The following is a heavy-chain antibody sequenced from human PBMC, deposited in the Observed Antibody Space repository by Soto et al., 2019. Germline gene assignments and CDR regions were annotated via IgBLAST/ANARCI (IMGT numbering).Heavy chain of an antibody. V-gene: IGHV1-18*04. Sequence: ASVKVSCKASGYTFTSYYMHWGRQAPGQGLEWMGWISAYNGNTNYAQKLQGRVTMTTDTSTSTAYMELRSLRSDDTAVYYCARDNGYSYGTGRVDYWGQGTLVTVSS. CDR1: GYTFTSYY. CDR3: ARDNGYSYGTGRVDY. D-gene: IGHD5-18*01. CDR2: ISAYNGNT. J-gene: IGHJ4*02.